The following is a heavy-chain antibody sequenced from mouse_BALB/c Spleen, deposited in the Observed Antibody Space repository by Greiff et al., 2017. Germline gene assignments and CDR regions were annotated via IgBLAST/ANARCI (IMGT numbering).Heavy chain of an antibody. CDR1: GFTFSSFG. D-gene: IGHD2-4*01. CDR3: ARGGGSTMITTLAY. J-gene: IGHJ3*01. CDR2: ISSGSSTI. Sequence: EVKLVESGGGLVQPGGSRKLSCAASGFTFSSFGMHWVRQAPEKRLEWVAYISSGSSTIYYADTVKGRFTISRDNPKNTLFLQMTSLRSEDTAMYYCARGGGSTMITTLAYWGQGTLVTVSA. V-gene: IGHV5-17*02.